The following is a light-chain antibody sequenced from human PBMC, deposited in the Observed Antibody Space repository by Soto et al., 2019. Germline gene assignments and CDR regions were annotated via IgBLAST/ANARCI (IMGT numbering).Light chain of an antibody. CDR3: VQRTHWPWA. Sequence: DVVMTPSPLSLSVTLRQPASICCRSSQGIVYSDGNTFLNWFHQRPGQSPSRLISQVSNRDSGVPDRFSGSRLGTEYKLPISGVEAEAVGIDHCVQRTHWPWALDQGTKVEIK. CDR2: QVS. J-gene: IGKJ1*01. V-gene: IGKV2-30*01. CDR1: QGIVYSDGNTF.